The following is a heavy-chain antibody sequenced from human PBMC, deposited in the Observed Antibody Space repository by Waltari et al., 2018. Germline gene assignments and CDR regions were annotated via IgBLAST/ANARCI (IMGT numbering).Heavy chain of an antibody. V-gene: IGHV2-5*01. D-gene: IGHD4-17*01. CDR2: IYWNDDK. CDR1: GFSLSTSGVG. CDR3: AHRLGSRYGGNSEFDY. J-gene: IGHJ4*02. Sequence: QITLKESGPTLVKPTQTLTLTCTFSGFSLSTSGVGVGWNRQPPGKALEWLALIYWNDDKRYSPSLKSRLTITKDTSKNQVVLTMTNMDPVDTATYYCAHRLGSRYGGNSEFDYWGQGTLVTVSS.